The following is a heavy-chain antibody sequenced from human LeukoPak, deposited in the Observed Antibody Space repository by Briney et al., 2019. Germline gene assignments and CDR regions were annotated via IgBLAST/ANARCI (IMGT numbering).Heavy chain of an antibody. CDR3: ARSSQQQLVRYYYYYMDV. D-gene: IGHD6-13*01. J-gene: IGHJ6*03. CDR2: ISSSSSTI. CDR1: GFTFSSYS. V-gene: IGHV3-48*01. Sequence: GGSLRLSCAASGFTFSSYSMNWVRQAPGKGLEWVSYISSSSSTIYYADSVKGRFTISRDNAKNSLYLQMNSLRAEDTAMYYCARSSQQQLVRYYYYYMDVWGKGTTVTVSS.